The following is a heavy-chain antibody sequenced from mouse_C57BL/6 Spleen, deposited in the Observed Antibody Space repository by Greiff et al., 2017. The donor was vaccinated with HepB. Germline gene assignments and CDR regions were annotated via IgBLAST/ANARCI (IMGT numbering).Heavy chain of an antibody. CDR2: INPNYGTT. J-gene: IGHJ3*01. D-gene: IGHD2-3*01. CDR1: GYSFTDYN. Sequence: VQLQQSGPELVKPGASVKISCKASGYSFTDYNMNWVKQSNGKSLEWIGVINPNYGTTSYNQKFKGKATLTVDQSSSTAYMQLNSLTSEDSAVYYCARRGFYDGYYWGFAYWGQGTLVTVSA. CDR3: ARRGFYDGYYWGFAY. V-gene: IGHV1-39*01.